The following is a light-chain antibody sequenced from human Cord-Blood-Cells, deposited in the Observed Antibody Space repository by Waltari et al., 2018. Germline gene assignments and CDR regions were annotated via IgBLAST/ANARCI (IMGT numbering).Light chain of an antibody. CDR2: LGS. Sequence: DLVMPQSPLSLPVTPGEPASISYRSSQSLLHSNGYNYLDWYLQKPGQSPQLLIYLGSNRASGVPDRFSGSGSGTDFTLKISRVEAEDVGVYYCMQALQTPWTFGQGTKVEIK. J-gene: IGKJ1*01. CDR3: MQALQTPWT. V-gene: IGKV2-28*01. CDR1: QSLLHSNGYNY.